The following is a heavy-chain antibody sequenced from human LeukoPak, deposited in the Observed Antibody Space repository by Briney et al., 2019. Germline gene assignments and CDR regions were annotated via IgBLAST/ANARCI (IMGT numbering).Heavy chain of an antibody. CDR1: GGSISSYY. Sequence: SETLSLTCTVSGGSISSYYWSWIRQPPGEGLEWIGYIYYSGSTNYNPSLKSRVTISVDTSKNQFSLKLNSVTAADTAVYYCARDPGSYGLLYFDYWGQGTLVTVSS. V-gene: IGHV4-59*12. CDR3: ARDPGSYGLLYFDY. D-gene: IGHD3-10*01. J-gene: IGHJ4*02. CDR2: IYYSGST.